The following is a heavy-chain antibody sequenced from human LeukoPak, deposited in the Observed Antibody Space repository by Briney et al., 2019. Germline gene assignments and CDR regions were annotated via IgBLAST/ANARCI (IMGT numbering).Heavy chain of an antibody. Sequence: GGSLRLSCTASGFTFSNYWMHWVRQTPGKGLVWVSHINNDGTSTTYADSVKGRFTISRDNAKSTLYLQMDSLRAEDSAMYYCADPFGDAFDMWGQGTMVTVSS. CDR2: INNDGTST. CDR3: ADPFGDAFDM. D-gene: IGHD3-3*01. CDR1: GFTFSNYW. J-gene: IGHJ3*02. V-gene: IGHV3-74*01.